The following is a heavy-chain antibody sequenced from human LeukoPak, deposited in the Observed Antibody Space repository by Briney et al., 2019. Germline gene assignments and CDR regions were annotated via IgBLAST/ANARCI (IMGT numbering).Heavy chain of an antibody. CDR1: GDSMKNYY. CDR2: IYYSGST. J-gene: IGHJ6*02. CDR3: ARAGYCSSTSCQWVPLV. D-gene: IGHD2-2*03. V-gene: IGHV4-59*12. Sequence: SETLSLTCTVSGDSMKNYYWIWIRQSPGKGLEWIGYIYYSGSTYYNPSLKSRVTMSVDTSKKQFSLKLSSVTAADTAVYYCARAGYCSSTSCQWVPLVWGQGTTVTVS.